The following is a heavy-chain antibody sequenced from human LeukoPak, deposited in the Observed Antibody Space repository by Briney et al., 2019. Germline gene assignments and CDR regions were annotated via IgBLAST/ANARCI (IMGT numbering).Heavy chain of an antibody. D-gene: IGHD3-22*01. CDR3: ARVLNYDSSGFSP. CDR2: ISSSGTYI. J-gene: IGHJ5*02. Sequence: GGSLRLSCAASRFTFTTYNMNWVRQAPGKGLEWVSYISSSGTYIYYADSVKGRFTISRDNAKNSLFLQMSSLRAEDTAVYYCARVLNYDSSGFSPWGQGTLVTVSS. CDR1: RFTFTTYN. V-gene: IGHV3-21*01.